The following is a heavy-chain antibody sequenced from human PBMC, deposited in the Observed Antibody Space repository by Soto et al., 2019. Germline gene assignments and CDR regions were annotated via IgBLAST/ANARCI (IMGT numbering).Heavy chain of an antibody. D-gene: IGHD6-19*01. Sequence: ASVKVSCKVSGYTLTELSMHWVRQAPGKGLEWMGGFDPEDGETIYAQKFQGRVTMTEDTSTDTAYMELSSLRSEDTAVYYCATASLPGIAVAGIFWYFDYWGQGTLVTVSS. CDR3: ATASLPGIAVAGIFWYFDY. V-gene: IGHV1-24*01. CDR2: FDPEDGET. CDR1: GYTLTELS. J-gene: IGHJ4*02.